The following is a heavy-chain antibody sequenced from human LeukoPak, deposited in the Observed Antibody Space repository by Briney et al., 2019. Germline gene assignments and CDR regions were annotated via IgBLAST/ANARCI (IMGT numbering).Heavy chain of an antibody. CDR2: ISSSSTI. V-gene: IGHV3-48*01. CDR3: ARVRVYGDLFDY. Sequence: GGSLRLSCAASGFTFSSYSMNWVRQAPGKGLEWVSYISSSSTIYYADSVKGRFTISRDNAKNSLYLQMNSLRAEDTAVYYCARVRVYGDLFDYWGQGTLVTVSS. D-gene: IGHD4-17*01. J-gene: IGHJ4*02. CDR1: GFTFSSYS.